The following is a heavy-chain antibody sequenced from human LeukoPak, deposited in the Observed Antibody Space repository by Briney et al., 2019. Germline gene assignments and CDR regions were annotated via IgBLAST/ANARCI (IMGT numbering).Heavy chain of an antibody. J-gene: IGHJ5*02. Sequence: PGGSLRLSCTASGFTFGDYAMSWVRQAPGKGLEWVGFFRSKAYGGTTEYAASVKGRFTISRDDSKSIAYLQMNSLKTEDTAVYYCTRGFDSTLDWFDPWGQGTLVTVSS. CDR1: GFTFGDYA. V-gene: IGHV3-49*04. D-gene: IGHD3-9*01. CDR2: FRSKAYGGTT. CDR3: TRGFDSTLDWFDP.